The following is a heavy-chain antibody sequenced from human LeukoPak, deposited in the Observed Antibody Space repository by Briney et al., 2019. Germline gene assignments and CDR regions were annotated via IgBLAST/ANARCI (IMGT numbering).Heavy chain of an antibody. CDR3: ARKMTTINRFSGDY. D-gene: IGHD5-24*01. CDR2: ISNSGSTI. CDR1: GFSFSSYE. V-gene: IGHV3-48*03. Sequence: GESLKISCAASGFSFSSYEMNWVRQAPGKGLEWVSYISNSGSTIYYADSVKGRFTISRDNAKNSLYLQMNSLRAEDTAVYYCARKMTTINRFSGDYWGQGTLVTVSS. J-gene: IGHJ4*02.